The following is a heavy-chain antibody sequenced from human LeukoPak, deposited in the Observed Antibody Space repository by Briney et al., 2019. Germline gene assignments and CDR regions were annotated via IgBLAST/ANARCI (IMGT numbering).Heavy chain of an antibody. CDR3: ARALLWFGEPYYFDY. CDR2: SNSDGSST. V-gene: IGHV3-74*01. J-gene: IGHJ4*02. CDR1: GVSFSSYW. D-gene: IGHD3-10*01. Sequence: GGSLRLSCTASGVSFSSYWMHWVRQAPGKGLVWVSRSNSDGSSTTYADSVKGRFTIFRDNAKNTLYLQMNSLRAEDTAVYYCARALLWFGEPYYFDYWGQGTLVTVSS.